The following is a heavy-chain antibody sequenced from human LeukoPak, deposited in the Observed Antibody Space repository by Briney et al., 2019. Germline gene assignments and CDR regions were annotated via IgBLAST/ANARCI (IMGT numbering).Heavy chain of an antibody. CDR3: ARTQPDTNWFDP. J-gene: IGHJ5*02. Sequence: SVKVSCKASGGTFSSYAISWVRQAPGQGLEWMGGIIPIFGTANYAQKFQGRVTITTDESTSTAYMELSSLRSEDTAVYYCARTQPDTNWFDPWGQGTLVTVSS. CDR2: IIPIFGTA. CDR1: GGTFSSYA. D-gene: IGHD5-18*01. V-gene: IGHV1-69*05.